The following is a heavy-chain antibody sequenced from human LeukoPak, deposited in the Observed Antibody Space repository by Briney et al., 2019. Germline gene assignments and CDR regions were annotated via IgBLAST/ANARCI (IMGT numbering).Heavy chain of an antibody. Sequence: GGSLRLSCAASGLTFRNAWMSWVRQAPGKGLEWVARIRSKTEGETKEYAASVKGRFTISRDDSRSRLYLQMNSLKTEDTAVYYCATGVVTGTSRWGQGTLVTVSS. J-gene: IGHJ4*02. V-gene: IGHV3-15*01. CDR3: ATGVVTGTSR. D-gene: IGHD1-1*01. CDR1: GLTFRNAW. CDR2: IRSKTEGETK.